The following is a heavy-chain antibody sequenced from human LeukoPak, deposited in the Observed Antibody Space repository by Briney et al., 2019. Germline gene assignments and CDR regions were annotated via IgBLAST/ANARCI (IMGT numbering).Heavy chain of an antibody. V-gene: IGHV3-21*01. D-gene: IGHD5-18*01. CDR3: ARDHRDTNAFDI. J-gene: IGHJ3*02. Sequence: GGSLRLSCAASGFTFSSYSMNWVRQAPGKGLEWVSSISSSSSYIYYADSVKGRFTISRDNAKNSLYLQMNSLRAEDTAVYYCARDHRDTNAFDIWGQGTMVTVSS. CDR2: ISSSSSYI. CDR1: GFTFSSYS.